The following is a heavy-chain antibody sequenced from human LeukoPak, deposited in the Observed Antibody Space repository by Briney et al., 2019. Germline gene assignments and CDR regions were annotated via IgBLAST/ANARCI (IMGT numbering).Heavy chain of an antibody. CDR3: ARVAGNVLRFLEWFPNWFDP. CDR1: GGTFSSYA. CDR2: IIPIFGTA. Sequence: SVEVSCKASGGTFSSYAISWVRQAPGQGLEWMGGIIPIFGTANYAQKFQGRVTITADESTSTAYMELSSLRSEDTAVYYCARVAGNVLRFLEWFPNWFDPWGQGTLVTVSS. J-gene: IGHJ5*02. D-gene: IGHD3-3*01. V-gene: IGHV1-69*01.